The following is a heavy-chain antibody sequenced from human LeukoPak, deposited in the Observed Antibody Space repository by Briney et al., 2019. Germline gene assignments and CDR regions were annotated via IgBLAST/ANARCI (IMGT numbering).Heavy chain of an antibody. D-gene: IGHD3-10*01. CDR3: ARDSEGRITMVRGVNDY. J-gene: IGHJ4*02. CDR1: GFIFSSYA. Sequence: PGGSLRLSCAASGFIFSSYAMHWVRQAPGKGLEWVAFISYDGSNKYYADSVKGRFTISRDNSKNTLYLQMNNLRAEDTAVYYCARDSEGRITMVRGVNDYWGQGTLVTVSS. V-gene: IGHV3-30*04. CDR2: ISYDGSNK.